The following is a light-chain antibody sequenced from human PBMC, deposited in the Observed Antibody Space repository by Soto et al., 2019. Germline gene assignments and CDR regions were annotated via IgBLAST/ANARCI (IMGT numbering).Light chain of an antibody. CDR3: QQYHIWPPWT. CDR2: GAS. J-gene: IGKJ1*01. Sequence: EIVMRQSPDTLSVSPGEGATLSCGVSQSIRSNLAWYQQRPGRAPRLLMYGASTRADGIPARFTGSGSGTEFTLTISSLQSEDFAVYYCQQYHIWPPWTSGQGTKVDIK. V-gene: IGKV3-15*01. CDR1: QSIRSN.